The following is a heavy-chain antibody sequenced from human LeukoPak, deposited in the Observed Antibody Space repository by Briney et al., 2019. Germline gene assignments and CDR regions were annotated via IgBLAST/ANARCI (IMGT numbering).Heavy chain of an antibody. D-gene: IGHD6-13*01. CDR2: ISSSSSYI. J-gene: IGHJ4*02. V-gene: IGHV3-21*01. Sequence: GGSLRLSCAASGFTFSGYSMNWVRQAPGKGLEWVSSISSSSSYIYYADSVKGRFTISRDNAKNSLYLQMNSLRAEDTAVYYCARVVLVAAAGYFDYWGQGTLVTVSS. CDR3: ARVVLVAAAGYFDY. CDR1: GFTFSGYS.